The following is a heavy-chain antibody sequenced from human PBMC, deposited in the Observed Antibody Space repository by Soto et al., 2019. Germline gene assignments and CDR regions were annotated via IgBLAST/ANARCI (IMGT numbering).Heavy chain of an antibody. CDR1: GYTFTSYD. D-gene: IGHD1-1*01. J-gene: IGHJ4*02. CDR2: MNPNSGNT. V-gene: IGHV1-8*01. CDR3: ARALPPGVPHNGAPIY. Sequence: ASVKVSCKASGYTFTSYDINWVRQATGQGLEWMGWMNPNSGNTGYAQKFQGRVTMTRNTSISTAYMELSSLRSEDTAVYYCARALPPGVPHNGAPIYWGQGTLVTVSS.